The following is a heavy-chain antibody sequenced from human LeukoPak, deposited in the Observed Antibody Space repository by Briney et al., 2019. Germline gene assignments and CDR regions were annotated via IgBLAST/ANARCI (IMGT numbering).Heavy chain of an antibody. D-gene: IGHD2-15*01. CDR2: IIPIFGTA. V-gene: IGHV1-69*01. CDR3: ARRNVVVVAATSYYYYGMDV. J-gene: IGHJ6*02. CDR1: GGTFSIYA. Sequence: SVNVSCKASGGTFSIYAISWVRQAPGQGLEWMGGIIPIFGTANYAQKFQGRVTITADESTSTAYMELSSLRSEDTAVYYCARRNVVVVAATSYYYYGMDVWGQGTTVTVSS.